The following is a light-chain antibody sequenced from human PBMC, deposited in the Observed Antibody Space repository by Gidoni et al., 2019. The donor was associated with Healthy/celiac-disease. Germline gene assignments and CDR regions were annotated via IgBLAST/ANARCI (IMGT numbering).Light chain of an antibody. CDR2: EGS. CDR1: SSDVGSYNL. J-gene: IGLJ1*01. CDR3: CSYAGSSTPSYV. V-gene: IGLV2-23*01. Sequence: QSALTQPASVSGSPGQSITISCTGTSSDVGSYNLVSWDQQHPGKAPKLMIYEGSKRPSGVSNRFSGSKSGNTASLTISGLQAEDEADYYCCSYAGSSTPSYVFGTGTKVTVL.